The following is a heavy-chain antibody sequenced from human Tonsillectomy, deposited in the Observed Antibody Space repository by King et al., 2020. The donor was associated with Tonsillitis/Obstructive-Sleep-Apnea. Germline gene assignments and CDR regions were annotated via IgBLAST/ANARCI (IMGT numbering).Heavy chain of an antibody. D-gene: IGHD3-3*01. V-gene: IGHV3-33*01. Sequence: VQLVESGGGVVQPGRSLRLSCAASGFTFSSYGMHWVRQAPGKGLDWVAVIWYDGSNKYSADSVKGRFTISKDNSKNTLYLQMNSLRAEATAVYYCARDLGITIVGVVNYYYYYMDVWGKGTTVTVSS. J-gene: IGHJ6*03. CDR2: IWYDGSNK. CDR3: ARDLGITIVGVVNYYYYYMDV. CDR1: GFTFSSYG.